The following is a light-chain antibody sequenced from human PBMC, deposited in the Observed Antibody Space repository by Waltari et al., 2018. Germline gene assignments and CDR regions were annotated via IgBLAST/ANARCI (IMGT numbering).Light chain of an antibody. CDR3: SSYMDTTTLEL. Sequence: QSALTQPASVSGSPGQSITISCTGTSSDDGSYNYVSWYQQHPGKAPKLIIYDVTNRPSGVSNRFAGSKSGNTASLTISGLQAEDEADYYCSSYMDTTTLELFGGGTSLTVL. J-gene: IGLJ2*01. CDR2: DVT. V-gene: IGLV2-14*03. CDR1: SSDDGSYNY.